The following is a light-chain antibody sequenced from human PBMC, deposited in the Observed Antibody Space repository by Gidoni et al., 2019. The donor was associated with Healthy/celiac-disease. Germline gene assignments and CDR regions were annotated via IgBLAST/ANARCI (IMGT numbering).Light chain of an antibody. Sequence: FVLTQSPGTLSLSPGERATLSCRASQSVSSSYLAWYQQKPGQAPRLLIYGASSRATGIPDRFSGSGSGTDFTLTISRLEPEDFAVYYCQQYGSSFGPGTKVDIK. CDR3: QQYGSS. V-gene: IGKV3-20*01. J-gene: IGKJ3*01. CDR1: QSVSSSY. CDR2: GAS.